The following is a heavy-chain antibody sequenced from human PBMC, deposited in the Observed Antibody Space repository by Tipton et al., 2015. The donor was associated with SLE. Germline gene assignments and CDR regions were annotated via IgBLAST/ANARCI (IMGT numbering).Heavy chain of an antibody. V-gene: IGHV1-18*01. CDR2: ISAYNGNT. CDR3: ARSSAFFYGSGSPSGHFDY. J-gene: IGHJ4*02. D-gene: IGHD3-10*01. CDR1: GYTFTSYG. Sequence: QVQLVQSGAEVKKPGASVKVSCKASGYTFTSYGISWVRQAPGQGLEWMGWISAYNGNTNYAQKLQGRVTMTTDTSTSTAYMELRSLRSDDTAVYYCARSSAFFYGSGSPSGHFDYWGQGTLVTVSS.